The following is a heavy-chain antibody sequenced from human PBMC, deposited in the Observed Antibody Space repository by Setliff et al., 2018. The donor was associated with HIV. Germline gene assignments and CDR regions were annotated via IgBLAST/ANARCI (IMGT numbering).Heavy chain of an antibody. CDR2: IYSTGST. J-gene: IGHJ4*02. Sequence: KPSETLSLTCTVSGPSINIQYWSWIRQSPGKGFEWIGYIYSTGSTNYNPSLQSRFTISMVASRNQFSLKVTSVTAADTAVYYCAKGAGFYGDYTFDHWGQGRQVTVSS. CDR1: GPSINIQY. CDR3: AKGAGFYGDYTFDH. V-gene: IGHV4-59*11. D-gene: IGHD4-17*01.